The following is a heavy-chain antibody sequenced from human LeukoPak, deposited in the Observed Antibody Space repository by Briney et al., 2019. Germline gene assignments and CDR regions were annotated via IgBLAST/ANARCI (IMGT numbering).Heavy chain of an antibody. D-gene: IGHD2-2*02. CDR1: GGTFISYA. V-gene: IGHV1-8*02. CDR3: ARYPPAIPNDY. Sequence: ASVTVSFKASGGTFISYAISWVRQAPGQGPEWMGWMNPNSGNTAYAQKFQGRITITRSPSTSTAYMELRSLRSEDTAVYYCARYPPAIPNDYWGQGTLVTVSS. J-gene: IGHJ4*02. CDR2: MNPNSGNT.